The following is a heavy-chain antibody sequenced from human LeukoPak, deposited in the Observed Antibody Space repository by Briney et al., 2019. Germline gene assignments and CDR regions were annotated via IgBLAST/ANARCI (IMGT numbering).Heavy chain of an antibody. CDR1: GGTFSSYA. J-gene: IGHJ3*01. D-gene: IGHD1-1*01. CDR3: ARDRYNWNDGPHDAFDV. V-gene: IGHV1-18*01. Sequence: GASVKVSCKASGGTFSSYAISWVRQAPGQGLEWMGWISGYNGNTNYAQKLQGRVTLTTETSTSIAYMELRSLRSADTAVYYCARDRYNWNDGPHDAFDVWGQGTMVTVSS. CDR2: ISGYNGNT.